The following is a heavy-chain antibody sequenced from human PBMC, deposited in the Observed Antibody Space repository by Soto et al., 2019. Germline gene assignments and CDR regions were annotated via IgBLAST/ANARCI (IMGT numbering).Heavy chain of an antibody. D-gene: IGHD6-13*01. CDR1: GFTFSSYG. J-gene: IGHJ6*02. CDR2: IWYDGSNK. V-gene: IGHV3-33*01. CDR3: ARDPAAGIAAAGTGDYYGMDV. Sequence: GGSLRLSCAASGFTFSSYGMHWVRQAPGKGLEWVAVIWYDGSNKYYADSVKGRFTISRDNSKNTLYLQMNSLRAEDTAVYYCARDPAAGIAAAGTGDYYGMDVWGQGTTVTVSS.